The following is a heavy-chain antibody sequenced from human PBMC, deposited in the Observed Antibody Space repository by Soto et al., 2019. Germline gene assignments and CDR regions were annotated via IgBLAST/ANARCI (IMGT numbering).Heavy chain of an antibody. V-gene: IGHV1-2*04. CDR2: INPNSGGT. Sequence: GASVKVSCKASGDTFTGYYMHWVRQAPGQGLEWMGWINPNSGGTNYAQKFQGWVTMTRDTSISTAYMELSRLRSDDTAAYYCARGRGIAVAGTDWFDPWGQGTLVTVSS. CDR1: GDTFTGYY. D-gene: IGHD6-19*01. J-gene: IGHJ5*02. CDR3: ARGRGIAVAGTDWFDP.